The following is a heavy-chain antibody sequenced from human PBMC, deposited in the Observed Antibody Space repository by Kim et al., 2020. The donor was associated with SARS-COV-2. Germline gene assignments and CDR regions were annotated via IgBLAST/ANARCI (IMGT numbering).Heavy chain of an antibody. CDR2: IKSKAYGGTT. D-gene: IGHD3-3*01. Sequence: GGSLRLSCTASGFTFVDFAMTWVRQAPGKGLEWVGCIKSKAYGGTTTYAASVRDRFIISRNNSIAYLQINSLKTEDTAVYYCTHYDFWSGFVGWGQGTLVSVSS. J-gene: IGHJ4*02. V-gene: IGHV3-49*04. CDR3: THYDFWSGFVG. CDR1: GFTFVDFA.